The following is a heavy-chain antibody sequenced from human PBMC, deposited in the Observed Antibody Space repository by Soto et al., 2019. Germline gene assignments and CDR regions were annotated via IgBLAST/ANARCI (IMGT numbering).Heavy chain of an antibody. CDR3: AKDFRRRGYYYFHMDV. J-gene: IGHJ6*03. D-gene: IGHD6-13*01. Sequence: GGSLRLSCAASGFTFDDYAMHWVRQAPGKGLEWVSGISWNSGSIGYADSVKGRFTISRDNAKNSLYLQMNSLRVEDTAVYYCAKDFRRRGYYYFHMDVWGKGTTVTVSS. V-gene: IGHV3-9*01. CDR1: GFTFDDYA. CDR2: ISWNSGSI.